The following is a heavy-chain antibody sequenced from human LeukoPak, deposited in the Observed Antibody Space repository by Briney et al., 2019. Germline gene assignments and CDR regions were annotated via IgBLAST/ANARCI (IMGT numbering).Heavy chain of an antibody. V-gene: IGHV1-69*04. J-gene: IGHJ4*02. Sequence: SVKVSCKASGGTFSSYAISRVRQAPGQGLEWMGRIIPILGIANYAQKFQGRVTITADKSTSTAYMELSSLRSEDTAVYYCARFIHLGGTDYWGQGTLVTVSS. CDR3: ARFIHLGGTDY. CDR1: GGTFSSYA. CDR2: IIPILGIA. D-gene: IGHD1-1*01.